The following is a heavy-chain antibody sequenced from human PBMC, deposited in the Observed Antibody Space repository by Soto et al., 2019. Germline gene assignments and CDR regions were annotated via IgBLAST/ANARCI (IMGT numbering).Heavy chain of an antibody. CDR2: ISHDGRNK. D-gene: IGHD2-2*01. Sequence: QVQLVESGGGVVQPGKSVRLSCAASRFIFSNYAMHWVRQAPGKGLEWVADISHDGRNKYHADSVGGRFTISRDNSKNTLYLQMDSLTAEDTALYYCAKLPDTTLGLSVAHDSFAFWGQGATGSVSS. V-gene: IGHV3-30*18. CDR1: RFIFSNYA. J-gene: IGHJ3*01. CDR3: AKLPDTTLGLSVAHDSFAF.